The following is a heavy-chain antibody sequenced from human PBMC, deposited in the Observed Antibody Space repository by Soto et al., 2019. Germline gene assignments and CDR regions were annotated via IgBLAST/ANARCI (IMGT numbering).Heavy chain of an antibody. Sequence: ASVKVSCKASGYTFTTYGINWVRQATGQGLEWMGWTNPNSGNAGYAQKFQGRVTMTRNTAISTVYMELSSLTSEDTAVYYCARGWGRWPQEKPGDYWGQGTLVTVSS. D-gene: IGHD3-16*01. CDR1: GYTFTTYG. V-gene: IGHV1-8*01. CDR3: ARGWGRWPQEKPGDY. J-gene: IGHJ4*02. CDR2: TNPNSGNA.